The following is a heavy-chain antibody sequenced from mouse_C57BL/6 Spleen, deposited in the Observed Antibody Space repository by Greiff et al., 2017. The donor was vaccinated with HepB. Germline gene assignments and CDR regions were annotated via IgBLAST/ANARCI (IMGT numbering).Heavy chain of an antibody. CDR1: GFTFSSYA. D-gene: IGHD2-3*01. V-gene: IGHV5-4*01. Sequence: EVQVVESGGGLVKPGGSLKLSCAASGFTFSSYAMSWVRQTPEKRLEWVATISDGGSYTYYPDNVKGRFTISRDNAKNNLYLQMSHLKSEDTAMYYCARDHGGYSYWYFDVWGTGTTVTVSS. J-gene: IGHJ1*03. CDR2: ISDGGSYT. CDR3: ARDHGGYSYWYFDV.